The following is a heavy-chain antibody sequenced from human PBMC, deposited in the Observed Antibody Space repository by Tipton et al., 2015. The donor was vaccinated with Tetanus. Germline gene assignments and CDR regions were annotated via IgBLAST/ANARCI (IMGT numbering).Heavy chain of an antibody. CDR1: GFTFSSYG. CDR2: IWYDGSNK. Sequence: SLRLSCAASGFTFSSYGMHWVRQAPGKGLEWVAVIWYDGSNKYYADSVKGRFTISRDNSKNTLYLQMNSLRAEDTAVYYCARDKAGALSGLLHYGMDVWGQGTTVTVSS. D-gene: IGHD1-14*01. J-gene: IGHJ6*02. CDR3: ARDKAGALSGLLHYGMDV. V-gene: IGHV3-33*01.